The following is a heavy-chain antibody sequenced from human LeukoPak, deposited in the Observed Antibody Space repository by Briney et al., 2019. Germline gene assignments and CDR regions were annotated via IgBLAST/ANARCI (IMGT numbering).Heavy chain of an antibody. J-gene: IGHJ3*02. CDR1: GYTFTGYY. Sequence: ASVKVSCKASGYTFTGYYMHWVRQAPGQGLEWMGWINPNSGGTNYAQKFQGRVTMTRDTSISTAYMELSSLRSEDTAVYYCARDNGDYLKRNAFDIWGQGTMVTVSS. CDR3: ARDNGDYLKRNAFDI. CDR2: INPNSGGT. V-gene: IGHV1-2*02. D-gene: IGHD4-17*01.